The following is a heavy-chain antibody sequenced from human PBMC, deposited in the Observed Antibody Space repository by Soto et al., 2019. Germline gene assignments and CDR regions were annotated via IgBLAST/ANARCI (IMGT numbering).Heavy chain of an antibody. CDR2: IYYSGST. CDR1: GGSISSGDYY. D-gene: IGHD3-10*01. Sequence: ASETLSLTCTVSGGSISSGDYYWSWIRQPPGKGLEWIGYIYYSGSTYYNPSLKSRVTISVDTSKNQFSLKLSSVTAADTAVYYCARGFPEGWFDPWGQGTLVTVSS. V-gene: IGHV4-30-4*01. J-gene: IGHJ5*02. CDR3: ARGFPEGWFDP.